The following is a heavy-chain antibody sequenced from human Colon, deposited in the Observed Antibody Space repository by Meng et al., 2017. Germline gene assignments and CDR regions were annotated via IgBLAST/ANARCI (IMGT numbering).Heavy chain of an antibody. CDR3: VRSSGWVRTGFDP. CDR1: GGSISTSGYY. CDR2: IGHSGIT. Sequence: QPQLQESGPGLVKPSEALSLTCSVSGGSISTSGYYWGWIRQPPGKGLEWIGSIGHSGITYYTPSLKSRVTVSIDTSKSQSSLKLTSVTAADTAVYYCVRSSGWVRTGFDPWGQGTLVTVSS. V-gene: IGHV4-39*01. D-gene: IGHD6-19*01. J-gene: IGHJ5*02.